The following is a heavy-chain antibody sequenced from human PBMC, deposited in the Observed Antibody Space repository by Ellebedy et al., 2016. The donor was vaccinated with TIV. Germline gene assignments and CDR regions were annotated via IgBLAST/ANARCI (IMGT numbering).Heavy chain of an antibody. CDR1: GFTFSSYA. D-gene: IGHD3-16*01. Sequence: GESLKISCAVSGFTFSSYAMNWVRQAQGKGLEWVSYSIGSASVTAYADSVNGRFTNSRDNARTSLYLQMNSLRVDDTAMYYCARSYGARTSGPWGQGTLVTVSS. J-gene: IGHJ5*02. CDR2: SIGSASVT. V-gene: IGHV3-48*03. CDR3: ARSYGARTSGP.